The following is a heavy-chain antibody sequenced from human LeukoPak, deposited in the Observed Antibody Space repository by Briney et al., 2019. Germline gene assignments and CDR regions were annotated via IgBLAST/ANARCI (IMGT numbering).Heavy chain of an antibody. D-gene: IGHD3-3*01. CDR1: GDSISDFY. J-gene: IGHJ5*02. CDR3: ARVFRGAVTSNWFDP. Sequence: SETLSLTCTVSGDSISDFYWTWIRQTPGKGLEWIGFISSSGNSNYSPSLESRVSFSLDTSKSQFSLSLKSVTAADTAVYYCARVFRGAVTSNWFDPWGKGILVTVSS. V-gene: IGHV4-59*01. CDR2: ISSSGNS.